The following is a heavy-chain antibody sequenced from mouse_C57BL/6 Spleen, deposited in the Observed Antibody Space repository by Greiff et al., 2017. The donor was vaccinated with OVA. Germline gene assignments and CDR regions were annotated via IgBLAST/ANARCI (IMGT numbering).Heavy chain of an antibody. CDR2: IYPRSGNT. D-gene: IGHD2-4*01. CDR3: ARNDYDEEGYAMDY. J-gene: IGHJ4*01. CDR1: GYTFTSYG. V-gene: IGHV1-81*01. Sequence: QVQLQQSGAELARPGASVKLSCKASGYTFTSYGISWVKQRTGQGLEWIGEIYPRSGNTYYNEKFKGKATLTADKSSSTAYMELRSLTSEDSAVYFCARNDYDEEGYAMDYWGQGTSVTVSS.